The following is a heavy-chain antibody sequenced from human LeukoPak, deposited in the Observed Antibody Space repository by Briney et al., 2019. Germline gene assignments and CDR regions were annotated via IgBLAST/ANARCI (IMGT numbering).Heavy chain of an antibody. Sequence: GGSLRLSCAASGFTFSSYEMNWVRRAPGKGLEWVSYISSSGSTIYYADSVKGRFTISRDNAKNSLYLQMNSLRAEDTAVYYCARDPYYGDYVVWGQGTLVTVSS. D-gene: IGHD4-17*01. CDR2: ISSSGSTI. V-gene: IGHV3-48*03. CDR3: ARDPYYGDYVV. CDR1: GFTFSSYE. J-gene: IGHJ4*02.